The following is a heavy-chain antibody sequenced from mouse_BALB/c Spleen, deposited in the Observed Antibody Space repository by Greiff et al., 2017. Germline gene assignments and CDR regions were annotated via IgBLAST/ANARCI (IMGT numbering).Heavy chain of an antibody. V-gene: IGHV5-9-4*01. D-gene: IGHD1-1*01. J-gene: IGHJ1*01. CDR1: GFTFSSYA. Sequence: EVKLQESGGGLVKPGGSLKLSCAASGFTFSSYAMSWVRQSPEKRLEWVAEISSGGSYTYYPDTVTGRFTISRDNAKNTLYLEMSSLRSEDTAMYYCAREAYYGSRKGGWYFDVWGAGTTVTVSS. CDR2: ISSGGSYT. CDR3: AREAYYGSRKGGWYFDV.